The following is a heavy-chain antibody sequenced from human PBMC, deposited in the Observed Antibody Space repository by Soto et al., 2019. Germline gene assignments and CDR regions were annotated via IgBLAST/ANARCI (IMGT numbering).Heavy chain of an antibody. CDR1: GFTFSGSA. Sequence: EVQLSESGGGLVQPGGSLRLSCGGAGFTFSGSAVSWVRQAPGRGLEWVSGISGGGSTEYADSVKGRFGISRDNSKDTVYLYMNSLRDDDTAVYYCARQKGDIVAGPPDHWGQGILVTVSS. D-gene: IGHD5-12*01. CDR3: ARQKGDIVAGPPDH. J-gene: IGHJ4*02. V-gene: IGHV3-23*01. CDR2: ISGGGST.